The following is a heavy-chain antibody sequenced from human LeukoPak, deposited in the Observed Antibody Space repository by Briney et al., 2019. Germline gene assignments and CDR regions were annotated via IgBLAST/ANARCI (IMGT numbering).Heavy chain of an antibody. V-gene: IGHV4-39*01. CDR3: ARGPREGAIGFDY. J-gene: IGHJ4*02. CDR2: IYYSGST. Sequence: PSETLSLTCTVSGGSISSSSYYWGWIRQPPGKGLEWIGSIYYSGSTYYNPSLKSRVTISVDTSKNQFSLKLSSVTAADTAVYYCARGPREGAIGFDYWGQGTLVTVSS. D-gene: IGHD1-26*01. CDR1: GGSISSSSYY.